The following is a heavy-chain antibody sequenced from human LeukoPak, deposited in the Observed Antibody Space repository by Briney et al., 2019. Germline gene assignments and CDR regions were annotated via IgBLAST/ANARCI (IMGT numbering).Heavy chain of an antibody. J-gene: IGHJ4*02. D-gene: IGHD3-10*01. CDR2: INPNSGGT. V-gene: IGHV1-2*02. Sequence: GASVKVSCKASGYTFTGYYMYWVRQAPGQGLEWMGWINPNSGGTNYAQKFQGGVTMTRDTSISTAYMELSRLRSDDTAVYYCARVSPGSGPDYWGQGTLVTVSS. CDR1: GYTFTGYY. CDR3: ARVSPGSGPDY.